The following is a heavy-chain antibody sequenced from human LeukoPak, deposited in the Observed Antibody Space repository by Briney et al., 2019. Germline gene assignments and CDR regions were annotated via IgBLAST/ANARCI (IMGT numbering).Heavy chain of an antibody. Sequence: PSETLSLTCAVYGGSFSGYYWSWIRQPPGKGLEWIGEINHSGSTNYNPSLKSRVTISVDTSKNQFSLKLGSVTAADTAVYYCASQKYGSGRQQPWGQGTLVTVSS. CDR3: ASQKYGSGRQQP. V-gene: IGHV4-34*01. CDR1: GGSFSGYY. D-gene: IGHD3-10*01. CDR2: INHSGST. J-gene: IGHJ4*02.